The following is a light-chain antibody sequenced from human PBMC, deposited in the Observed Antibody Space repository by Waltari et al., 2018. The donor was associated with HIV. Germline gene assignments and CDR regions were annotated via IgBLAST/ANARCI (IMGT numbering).Light chain of an antibody. CDR3: CSYAGSGTFVV. CDR1: WSDIGSYDL. Sequence: QSALTQPASVSGSPGQSITLSCSGTWSDIGSYDLVSWYQHFPGKAPKRILYDVNERPSGVSPCYSGSKSGNTASLVISGLQSEDEADYYCCSYAGSGTFVVFGGGTRLTV. J-gene: IGLJ3*02. CDR2: DVN. V-gene: IGLV2-23*02.